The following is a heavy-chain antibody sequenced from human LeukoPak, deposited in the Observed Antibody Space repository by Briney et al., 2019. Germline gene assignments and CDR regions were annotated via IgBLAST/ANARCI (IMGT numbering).Heavy chain of an antibody. J-gene: IGHJ1*01. CDR3: ASELVDEYFQH. V-gene: IGHV4-38-2*02. CDR2: ISGSGST. CDR1: GYSFSSGYY. Sequence: SETLSLTCTVSGYSFSSGYYWGLIRQPPGKGVGGVGIISGSGSTYYNPSLKSRNNISVDTSKNQFSLKLSSVTAADTAVYYCASELVDEYFQHWGQGTLVTVSS. D-gene: IGHD1-26*01.